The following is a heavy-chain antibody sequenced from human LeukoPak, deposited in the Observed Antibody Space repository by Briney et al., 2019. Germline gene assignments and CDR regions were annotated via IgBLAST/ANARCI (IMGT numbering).Heavy chain of an antibody. CDR3: ARDRLAAGRYYYYYYGMDV. Sequence: GASVKVSCKASGYTFTSYAMHWVRQAPGQRLEWMGWINAGNGNTKYSQKFQGRVTITRDTSASTVYMELSSLRSEDTAVYYCARDRLAAGRYYYYYYGMDVWGQGTTVTVSS. D-gene: IGHD6-13*01. CDR1: GYTFTSYA. J-gene: IGHJ6*02. CDR2: INAGNGNT. V-gene: IGHV1-3*01.